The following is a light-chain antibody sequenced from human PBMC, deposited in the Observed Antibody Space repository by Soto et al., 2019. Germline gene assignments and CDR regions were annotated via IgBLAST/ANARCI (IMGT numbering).Light chain of an antibody. CDR1: QNINKR. J-gene: IGKJ2*01. CDR2: DAS. V-gene: IGKV1-5*01. Sequence: IQMTQSPFTLSASVGDRVTITCRASQNINKRLAWHQQKPGKAPKVLIYDASSLESGVPSRFSGSGSGTEFTLTISSLQPDDFATYYCRQYNSYPYTFGQGTKVDIK. CDR3: RQYNSYPYT.